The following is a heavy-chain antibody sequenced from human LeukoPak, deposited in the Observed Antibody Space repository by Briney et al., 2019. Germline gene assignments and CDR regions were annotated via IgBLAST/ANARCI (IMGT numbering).Heavy chain of an antibody. CDR2: ISGSGGST. J-gene: IGHJ6*03. CDR1: GFTFSSYG. V-gene: IGHV3-23*01. D-gene: IGHD3/OR15-3a*01. Sequence: GGTLRLSCAASGFTFSSYGMSWVRQAPGKGLEWVSAISGSGGSTYYADSVKGRFTISRDNSKNTLYLQMNSLRAEDTAVYYCARPPGDWLTIYYYMDVWGKGTTVTVSS. CDR3: ARPPGDWLTIYYYMDV.